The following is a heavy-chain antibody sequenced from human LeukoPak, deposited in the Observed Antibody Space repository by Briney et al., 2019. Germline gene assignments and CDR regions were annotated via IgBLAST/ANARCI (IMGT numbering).Heavy chain of an antibody. CDR2: ISSSGSTI. J-gene: IGHJ5*02. D-gene: IGHD3-10*01. V-gene: IGHV3-48*03. Sequence: GGSLRLSCAASGFIFSSYEMNWVRQAPGKGLEWVSYISSSGSTIYYADSVKGRFTISRDNAKNSLYLQMNSLRAEDTAVYYCARGNYGSGFDPWGQGTLVTVSS. CDR3: ARGNYGSGFDP. CDR1: GFIFSSYE.